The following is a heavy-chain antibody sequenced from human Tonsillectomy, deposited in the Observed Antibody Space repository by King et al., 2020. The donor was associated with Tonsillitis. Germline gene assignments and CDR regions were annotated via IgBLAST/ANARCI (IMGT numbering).Heavy chain of an antibody. J-gene: IGHJ3*02. CDR1: GFTFSNYA. CDR2: ISGSRDST. D-gene: IGHD1-1*01. Sequence: EVQLVESGGGLVQPGGSLRLSCAASGFTFSNYAMSWVRQAPGKGLEWVSAISGSRDSTYYTDSVKGRFTISRDYSKNTLYLQMNSLRAEDTAVYYCAKGRLYNWNDVDAFDIWGQGTMVTVSS. V-gene: IGHV3-23*04. CDR3: AKGRLYNWNDVDAFDI.